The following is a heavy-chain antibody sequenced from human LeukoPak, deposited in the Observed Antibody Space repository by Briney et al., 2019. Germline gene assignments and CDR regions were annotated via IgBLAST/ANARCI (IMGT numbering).Heavy chain of an antibody. Sequence: GRSLRLSCAASGFTFSSYAMHWVRQAPGKGLEWVAVISYDGSNKYYADSVKGRFTISRDNPKNTLYLQMNSLRAEDTAVYYCARTVSSSSWYKYPYYYGMDVWGQGTTVTVSS. J-gene: IGHJ6*02. V-gene: IGHV3-30-3*01. CDR1: GFTFSSYA. D-gene: IGHD6-13*01. CDR2: ISYDGSNK. CDR3: ARTVSSSSWYKYPYYYGMDV.